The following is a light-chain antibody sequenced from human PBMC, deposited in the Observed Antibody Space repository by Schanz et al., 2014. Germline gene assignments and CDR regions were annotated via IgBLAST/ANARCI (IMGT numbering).Light chain of an antibody. CDR3: SSYTSSSPGV. Sequence: QSALTQPPSVSGSPGQSVTISCTGTSNDVGSYNRVSWYQQPPGTAPKLMIYEVSNRPSGVPDRFSGSKSGNTASLTISGLQAEDEADYYCSSYTSSSPGVFGGGTKLTVL. CDR1: SNDVGSYNR. J-gene: IGLJ3*02. CDR2: EVS. V-gene: IGLV2-18*02.